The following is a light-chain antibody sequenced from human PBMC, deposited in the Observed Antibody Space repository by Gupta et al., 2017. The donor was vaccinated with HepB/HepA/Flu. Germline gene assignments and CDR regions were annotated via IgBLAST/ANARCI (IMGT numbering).Light chain of an antibody. J-gene: IGLJ3*02. V-gene: IGLV3-21*02. Sequence: SSVLTQPPSVSVAPGETVRITCRGNNIGSYSVHWYHQTPGQAPVLVLHDDSGRHAGIPDRFSGSNSGNTATLTISRVEVGDEADYYCQVWDKDSDNVVFGGGTKLTVL. CDR1: NIGSYS. CDR3: QVWDKDSDNVV. CDR2: DDS.